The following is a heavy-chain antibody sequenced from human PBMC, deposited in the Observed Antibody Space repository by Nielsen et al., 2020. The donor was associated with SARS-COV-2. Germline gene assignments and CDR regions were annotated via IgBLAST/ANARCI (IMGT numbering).Heavy chain of an antibody. V-gene: IGHV3-30*04. Sequence: GESLKISCAASGFTFISYNFHWVRQAPGKGLDWVAVISSDGRHKYYADSVKGRFTFSRDNSKNTLYLQMDSLRDEDTAVYSCARGLTGAAGAFDLWGQGTMVTVSS. CDR2: ISSDGRHK. CDR1: GFTFISYN. CDR3: ARGLTGAAGAFDL. D-gene: IGHD7-27*01. J-gene: IGHJ3*01.